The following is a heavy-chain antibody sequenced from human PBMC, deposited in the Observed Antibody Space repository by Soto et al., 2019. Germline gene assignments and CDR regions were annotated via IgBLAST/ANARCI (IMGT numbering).Heavy chain of an antibody. D-gene: IGHD3-22*01. J-gene: IGHJ4*02. Sequence: GSLRLSCAASGFTFSSYAMSWVRQAPGKGLEWVSAISGSGGSTYYADSVKGRFTISRDNSKNTLYLQMNSLRAEDTAVYYCAKADYYDSSGYYAFDYWGQGTLVTVSS. CDR2: ISGSGGST. V-gene: IGHV3-23*01. CDR3: AKADYYDSSGYYAFDY. CDR1: GFTFSSYA.